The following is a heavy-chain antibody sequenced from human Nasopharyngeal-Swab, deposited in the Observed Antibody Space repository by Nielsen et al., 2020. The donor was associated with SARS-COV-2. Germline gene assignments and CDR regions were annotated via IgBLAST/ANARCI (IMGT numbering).Heavy chain of an antibody. CDR2: IYNYGSIT. D-gene: IGHD4-23*01. J-gene: IGHJ4*02. CDR3: TRDIGGKYGY. CDR1: GYTLSSYW. Sequence: GGSLRLSCAASGYTLSSYWMHWVRPAPGKGLVWVLRIYNYGSITDYADSVKGRFTISRDNAKNTLYLQMNSLRGEDTVVYYCTRDIGGKYGYWSQGNLVTVSS. V-gene: IGHV3-74*01.